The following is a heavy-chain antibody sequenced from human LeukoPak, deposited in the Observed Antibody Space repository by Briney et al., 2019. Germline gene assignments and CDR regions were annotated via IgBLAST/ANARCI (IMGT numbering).Heavy chain of an antibody. J-gene: IGHJ5*02. V-gene: IGHV3-23*01. CDR3: AKNGAQDNWFDP. CDR1: GFTFNTYS. CDR2: ISGSGGST. D-gene: IGHD1-1*01. Sequence: PGGSLRLSCAASGFTFNTYSMSWVRQAPGKGLEWVSAISGSGGSTYYADSVKGRFTISRDNSKNTLYLQMNSLRVEDTAVYYCAKNGAQDNWFDPWGQGTLVTVSS.